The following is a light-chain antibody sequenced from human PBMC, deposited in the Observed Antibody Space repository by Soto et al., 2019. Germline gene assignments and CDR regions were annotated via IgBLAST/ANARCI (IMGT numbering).Light chain of an antibody. V-gene: IGKV2-30*01. CDR1: QSLVYSDGNTY. CDR2: RVS. CDR3: MQGTHWPPIT. J-gene: IGKJ3*01. Sequence: DVVLTQSPLALPVTLGQPASISCRSSQSLVYSDGNTYLNWFHQRPGQSPRRLIDRVSNRDSGVPDRFSGSGSGTDFTLTISRVEAEDVGIDYCMQGTHWPPITFGPGTKVDIK.